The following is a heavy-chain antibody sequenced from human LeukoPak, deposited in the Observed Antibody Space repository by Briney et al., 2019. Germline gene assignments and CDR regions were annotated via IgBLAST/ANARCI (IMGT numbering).Heavy chain of an antibody. CDR3: ATVAVIRGVTYFDY. CDR2: IYYSGST. Sequence: SETLSLTCTVSGGSISTYYWSWIRQPPGKGLEWIGYIYYSGSTNYNPSLESRVTISVDTSKNQFSLKLRSVTAADTAVYYCATVAVIRGVTYFDYWGQGTLVTVSS. D-gene: IGHD3-10*01. CDR1: GGSISTYY. J-gene: IGHJ4*02. V-gene: IGHV4-59*01.